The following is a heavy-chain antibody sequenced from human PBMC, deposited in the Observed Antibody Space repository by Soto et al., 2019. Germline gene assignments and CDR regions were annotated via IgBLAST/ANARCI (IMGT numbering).Heavy chain of an antibody. Sequence: QVQLVESGGGVVQPGRSLRLSCAASGFTFSSYGMHWVRQAPGKGLEWVAVISYDGSNNYYADSVKGRFTISRDNSKNALYLQMNSLSAEDTAVYCGAKDGCGGNPTHHWGQGTLVTVSS. J-gene: IGHJ5*02. CDR3: AKDGCGGNPTHH. CDR2: ISYDGSNN. D-gene: IGHD2-15*01. CDR1: GFTFSSYG. V-gene: IGHV3-30*18.